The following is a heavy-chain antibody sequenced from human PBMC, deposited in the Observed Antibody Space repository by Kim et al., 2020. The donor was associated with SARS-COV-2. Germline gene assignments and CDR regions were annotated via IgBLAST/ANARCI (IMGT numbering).Heavy chain of an antibody. V-gene: IGHV3-23*01. D-gene: IGHD1-26*01. CDR2: GGST. Sequence: GGSTYYADSVKGRFTISRDNSKNTLYLQMNSLRAEDTAVYYCAKDYSFDYWGQGTLVTVSS. J-gene: IGHJ4*02. CDR3: AKDYSFDY.